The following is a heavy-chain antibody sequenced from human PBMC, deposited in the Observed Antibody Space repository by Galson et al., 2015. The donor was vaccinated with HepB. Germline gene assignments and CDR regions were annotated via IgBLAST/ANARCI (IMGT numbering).Heavy chain of an antibody. CDR2: ITPTRDPH. CDR1: GFSFSSYS. J-gene: IGHJ4*02. D-gene: IGHD2-15*01. CDR3: ASRGVVTPYSLDD. V-gene: IGHV3-48*01. Sequence: SLRLSRPASGFSFSSYSMTRVRQAPGKGLEWLSYITPTRDPHMYADSVKGRFTTSRDNAKNSLYLQMNNLRAEYTAVYYCASRGVVTPYSLDDWGQGTLVSVSS.